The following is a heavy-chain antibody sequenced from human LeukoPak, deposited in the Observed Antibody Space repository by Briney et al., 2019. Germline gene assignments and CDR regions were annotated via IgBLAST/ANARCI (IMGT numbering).Heavy chain of an antibody. CDR2: ISWDGGST. V-gene: IGHV3-43D*03. D-gene: IGHD5-18*01. CDR1: GFTFDDYA. CDR3: AKDGNSYGEYYFDY. Sequence: PGGSLRLSCAASGFTFDDYAMHWVRHAPGKGLEWVSLISWDGGSTYYADSVKGRFTISRDNSKNSLYLQMNSLRAEDTALYYCAKDGNSYGEYYFDYWGQGTLVTVSS. J-gene: IGHJ4*02.